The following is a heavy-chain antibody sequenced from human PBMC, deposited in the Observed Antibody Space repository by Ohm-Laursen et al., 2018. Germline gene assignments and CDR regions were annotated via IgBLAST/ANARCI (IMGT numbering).Heavy chain of an antibody. Sequence: SDTLSLTCTVSGDFINTYYWSWIRQPPGKGLEWIGYVYYSGSTNYNPSFKSRVTISLDTSKNQFSLKLSSVTAADTAVYYCARDYGDYPGYFQHWGQGTLVTVSS. CDR1: GDFINTYY. CDR3: ARDYGDYPGYFQH. V-gene: IGHV4-59*01. D-gene: IGHD4-17*01. CDR2: VYYSGST. J-gene: IGHJ1*01.